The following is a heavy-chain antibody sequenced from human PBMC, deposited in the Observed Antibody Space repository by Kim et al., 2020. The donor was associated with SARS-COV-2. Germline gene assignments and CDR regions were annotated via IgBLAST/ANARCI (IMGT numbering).Heavy chain of an antibody. J-gene: IGHJ6*02. Sequence: ASVKVSCKASGYTFTSYGISWVRQAPGQGLEWMGWISAYNGNTNYAQKLQGRVTMTTDTSTSTAYMELRSLRSDDTAVYYCARDSSGWPTKGPETSYYGMDVWGQGTTVTVSS. V-gene: IGHV1-18*01. CDR3: ARDSSGWPTKGPETSYYGMDV. CDR1: GYTFTSYG. D-gene: IGHD6-19*01. CDR2: ISAYNGNT.